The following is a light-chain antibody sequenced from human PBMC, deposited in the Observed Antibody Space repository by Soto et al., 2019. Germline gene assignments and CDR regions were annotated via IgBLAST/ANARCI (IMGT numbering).Light chain of an antibody. CDR2: GAS. Sequence: EIVLTQSPGTLSLSPGERATLSCRASQSVSSSYLAWYQQKPGQAPRLLIYGASSRATGIPYRFSGSGSGTDLTITISRLEHENFPVYYCEQYCSSRMYTFGQGTKLEIK. V-gene: IGKV3-20*01. CDR1: QSVSSSY. CDR3: EQYCSSRMYT. J-gene: IGKJ2*01.